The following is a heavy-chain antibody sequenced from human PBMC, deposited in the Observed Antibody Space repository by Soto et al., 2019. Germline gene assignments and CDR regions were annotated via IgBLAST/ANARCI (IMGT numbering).Heavy chain of an antibody. Sequence: QVPLQQWGAGLLRPSETLSLTCAVYDGSFRGYQWSWIRQPPGKGLEWLGEINHSGSTNYNPSLKSRVTISVDTSKNQFSLKLTSVTAADTAVYYCARRPDGYDMWGQGTMVTVSS. V-gene: IGHV4-34*01. CDR1: DGSFRGYQ. D-gene: IGHD6-6*01. CDR3: ARRPDGYDM. J-gene: IGHJ3*02. CDR2: INHSGST.